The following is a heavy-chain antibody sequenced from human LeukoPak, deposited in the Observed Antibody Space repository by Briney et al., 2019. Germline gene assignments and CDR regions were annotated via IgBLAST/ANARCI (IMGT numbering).Heavy chain of an antibody. CDR1: GFSFRTYS. CDR2: ISGSGGST. V-gene: IGHV3-23*01. J-gene: IGHJ3*02. CDR3: AKRVSQVVLAFDI. Sequence: GGSLRLSCAASGFSFRTYSMSWVRQAPGKGLEWVSAISGSGGSTYYADSVKGRFTISRDNSKNTLYLQMNSLRAEDTAVYYCAKRVSQVVLAFDIWGQGTMVTVSS. D-gene: IGHD6-13*01.